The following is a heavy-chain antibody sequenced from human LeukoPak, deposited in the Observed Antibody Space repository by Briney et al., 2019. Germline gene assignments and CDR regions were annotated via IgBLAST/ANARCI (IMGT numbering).Heavy chain of an antibody. Sequence: KPSETLSLTCAVYGGSFSGYYWSWIRQPPGKGLEWIGEINHSGSTNYNPSLKSRVTISVDTSKNQFSLKLSSVTAADTAVYYCARGPYYYDSSGYYSPFDHWGQGTLVTVSS. CDR2: INHSGST. J-gene: IGHJ4*02. D-gene: IGHD3-22*01. CDR3: ARGPYYYDSSGYYSPFDH. V-gene: IGHV4-34*01. CDR1: GGSFSGYY.